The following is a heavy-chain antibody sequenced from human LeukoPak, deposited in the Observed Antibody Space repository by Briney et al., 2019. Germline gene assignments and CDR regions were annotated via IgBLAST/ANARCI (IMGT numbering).Heavy chain of an antibody. CDR2: ISGSGGST. CDR1: GFTFSSYA. J-gene: IGHJ4*02. V-gene: IGHV3-23*01. D-gene: IGHD5-24*01. Sequence: PGGSLRLSCAASGFTFSSYAMSWVRQAPGKGLEWVSAISGSGGSTYYADSVKGRFTISRDNPKNTLYLQMNSLRAEDTAVYYCAKDRDTAGQRWLHPLDYWGQGTLVTVSS. CDR3: AKDRDTAGQRWLHPLDY.